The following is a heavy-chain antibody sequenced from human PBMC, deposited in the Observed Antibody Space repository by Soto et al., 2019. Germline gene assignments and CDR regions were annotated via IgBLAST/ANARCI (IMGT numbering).Heavy chain of an antibody. V-gene: IGHV4-59*01. CDR1: GGSISSYY. CDR3: ARGWGSSGWYDP. J-gene: IGHJ5*02. D-gene: IGHD6-19*01. Sequence: PSETLSLTCTVSGGSISSYYWSWIRQPPGKGLEWIGYIYYSGSTNYNPSLKSRVTISVDTSKNQFSLKLSSVTAADTAVYYCARGWGSSGWYDPLGQGTLVTVSS. CDR2: IYYSGST.